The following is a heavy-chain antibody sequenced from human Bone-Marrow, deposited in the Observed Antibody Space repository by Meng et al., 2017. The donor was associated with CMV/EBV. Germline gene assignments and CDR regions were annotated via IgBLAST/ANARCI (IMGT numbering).Heavy chain of an antibody. V-gene: IGHV3-23*01. D-gene: IGHD3-3*01. CDR2: ISNGGGST. J-gene: IGHJ4*02. CDR1: EFTFSDSA. CDR3: AKEGVYDFWS. Sequence: GESLKISCAASEFTFSDSAMSWVRQTPTKGLEWVSAISNGGGSTFYADSVKGRFIISRDNSKNTVHLQMNSLRVEDTAIYYCAKEGVYDFWSWGQGTVVTVSS.